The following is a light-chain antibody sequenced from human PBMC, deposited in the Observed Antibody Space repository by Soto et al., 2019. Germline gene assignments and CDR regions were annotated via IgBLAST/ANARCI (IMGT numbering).Light chain of an antibody. V-gene: IGKV1-5*03. CDR2: KAS. J-gene: IGKJ2*01. Sequence: DIQMTQSPSTLSASVGDRVTITCRASQSINKWLAWYQQKPGKAPKLLIYKASNLASGVPSRFSGSGSGTEFTLTISSLQPDDFATYSCQHFDSYPYTFGQGTKLDIK. CDR3: QHFDSYPYT. CDR1: QSINKW.